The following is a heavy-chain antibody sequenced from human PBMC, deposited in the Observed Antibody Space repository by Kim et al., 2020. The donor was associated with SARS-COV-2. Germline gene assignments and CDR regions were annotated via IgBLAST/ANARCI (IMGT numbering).Heavy chain of an antibody. CDR1: GFTFSSYG. CDR3: ARGAQAAAAFYLDY. J-gene: IGHJ4*02. D-gene: IGHD6-13*01. CDR2: IWYDGSNK. Sequence: GGSLRLSCAASGFTFSSYGMHWVRQAPGKGLEWVAVIWYDGSNKYYADSVKGRFTISRDNSKNTLYLQMNSLRAEDTAVYYCARGAQAAAAFYLDYWGQGTLVTVSS. V-gene: IGHV3-33*01.